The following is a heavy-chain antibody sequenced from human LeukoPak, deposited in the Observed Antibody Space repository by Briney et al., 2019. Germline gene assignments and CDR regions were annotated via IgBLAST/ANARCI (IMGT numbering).Heavy chain of an antibody. V-gene: IGHV3-23*01. CDR1: GFTFSSYA. CDR2: ISTTGDRT. D-gene: IGHD5-24*01. CDR3: AKILERELQYYYYGMDV. J-gene: IGHJ6*02. Sequence: GGSLRLSCAASGFTFSSYAMGWVRQAPGKGLESISSISTTGDRTYYADSVKGRFAISRDNSKNTLYLQMNSLRAEDTAVYYCAKILERELQYYYYGMDVWGQGTSVTVSS.